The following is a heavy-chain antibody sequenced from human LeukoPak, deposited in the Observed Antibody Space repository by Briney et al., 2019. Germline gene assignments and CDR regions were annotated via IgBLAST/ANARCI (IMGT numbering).Heavy chain of an antibody. J-gene: IGHJ6*03. D-gene: IGHD3-3*01. V-gene: IGHV4-61*02. CDR2: IYTSGST. CDR3: AREIFGVVIGYYMDV. Sequence: SETLSLTCTVSGGSISSGSYYWSWLRQPAGKGLEWIGRIYTSGSTNYNPSLKSRVTISVDTSKNQFSLKLSSVTAADTAVYYCAREIFGVVIGYYMDVWGKGTTVTVSS. CDR1: GGSISSGSYY.